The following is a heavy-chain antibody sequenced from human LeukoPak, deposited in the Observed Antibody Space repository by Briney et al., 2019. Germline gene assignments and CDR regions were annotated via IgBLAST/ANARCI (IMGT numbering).Heavy chain of an antibody. CDR1: GFIFRKYA. J-gene: IGHJ2*01. D-gene: IGHD5/OR15-5a*01. Sequence: GGSLRLSCTASGFIFRKYAMSWVRQAPGKGLEWVSTISGAGDNTNNADSVTGRFTISRDNSKNILYLQMNSLRAEDTAVYYCAKDYSVSNWCFDLWGRGTLVTVSS. V-gene: IGHV3-23*01. CDR3: AKDYSVSNWCFDL. CDR2: ISGAGDNT.